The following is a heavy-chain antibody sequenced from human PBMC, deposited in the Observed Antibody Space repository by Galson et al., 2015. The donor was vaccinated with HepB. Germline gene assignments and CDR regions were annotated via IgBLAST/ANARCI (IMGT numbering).Heavy chain of an antibody. Sequence: SVKVSCKASGYTFTSYAMHWVRQAPGQRLEWMGWINAGNGNTKYSQKFQGGVTITRDTSASTAYMELSSLRSEDTAVYYCARDWGYGSGSYYNGPDYWGQGTLVTVSS. V-gene: IGHV1-3*01. CDR1: GYTFTSYA. J-gene: IGHJ4*02. CDR3: ARDWGYGSGSYYNGPDY. D-gene: IGHD3-10*01. CDR2: INAGNGNT.